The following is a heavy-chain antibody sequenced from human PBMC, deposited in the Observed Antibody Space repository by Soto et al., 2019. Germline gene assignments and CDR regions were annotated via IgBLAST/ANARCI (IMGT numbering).Heavy chain of an antibody. CDR1: GFTFSSYG. V-gene: IGHV3-33*01. CDR3: ARDGYCSGGSCYSGLNYHYGMDV. CDR2: IWYDGSNK. Sequence: QVQLVESGGGVVQPGRSLRLSCATSGFTFSSYGMHWVRQAPGKGLEWVAVIWYDGSNKYYADSVKGRFTISRDNSKNTLYLQMNSLRAEDTAVYYCARDGYCSGGSCYSGLNYHYGMDVWGQGTTVTVSS. J-gene: IGHJ6*02. D-gene: IGHD2-15*01.